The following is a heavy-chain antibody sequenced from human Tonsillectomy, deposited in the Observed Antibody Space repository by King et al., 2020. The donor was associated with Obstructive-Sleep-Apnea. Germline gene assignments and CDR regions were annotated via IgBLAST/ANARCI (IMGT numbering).Heavy chain of an antibody. D-gene: IGHD1-26*01. CDR1: GDSISSYY. CDR2: IHHSGST. J-gene: IGHJ2*01. V-gene: IGHV4-59*08. Sequence: LQLQESGPGLVKPSETLSLTCSVSGDSISSYYWTWIRQPPGKGLEWIGNIHHSGSTDYNPSLKSRVTISVDTSRNQLDLRLTSVTAAATAAYYCARRGASGSYSVNWYFDLWGRGTLVTVSS. CDR3: ARRGASGSYSVNWYFDL.